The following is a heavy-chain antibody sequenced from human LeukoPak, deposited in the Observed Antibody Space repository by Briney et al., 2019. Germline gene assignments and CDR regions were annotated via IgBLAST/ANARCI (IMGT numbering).Heavy chain of an antibody. Sequence: PSETLTLTCAVYAGSFSGYYWSWIRQPPGKGLEWIGEINHSGSTNYNPSLKSRVTISVDTSKNQFSLRLTSVTAADTAVYYCARDGGYYFDYWGQGTLVTVSS. CDR3: ARDGGYYFDY. J-gene: IGHJ4*02. V-gene: IGHV4-34*01. CDR1: AGSFSGYY. D-gene: IGHD3-16*01. CDR2: INHSGST.